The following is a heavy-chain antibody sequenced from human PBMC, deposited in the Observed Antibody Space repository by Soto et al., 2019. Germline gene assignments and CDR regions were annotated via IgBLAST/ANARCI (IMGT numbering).Heavy chain of an antibody. J-gene: IGHJ6*02. V-gene: IGHV1-69*13. CDR2: IIPIFGTA. Sequence: SVKVSCKASGGTFSSYAVSWVRQAPGQGLEWMGGIIPIFGTANYAQKFQGRVTITADESTSTAYMELSSLRSEDTAVYYCARDRRAQGDTYYYYGMDVWGQGTTVTVSS. CDR3: ARDRRAQGDTYYYYGMDV. D-gene: IGHD3-16*01. CDR1: GGTFSSYA.